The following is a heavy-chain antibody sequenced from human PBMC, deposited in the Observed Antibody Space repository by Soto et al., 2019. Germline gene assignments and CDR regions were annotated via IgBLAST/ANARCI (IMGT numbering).Heavy chain of an antibody. CDR2: ISATGGGT. Sequence: TGGSLRLSCAASVFTFSSYSMNWVRQAPGKGLEWVSLISATGGGTYYADSVKGRFTISRDNSHNTLYLQVHSLTAEDTAVYYCAKDRRAGGNSAFYFDFWGQGAQVTVSS. CDR1: VFTFSSYS. D-gene: IGHD3-16*01. J-gene: IGHJ4*02. CDR3: AKDRRAGGNSAFYFDF. V-gene: IGHV3-23*01.